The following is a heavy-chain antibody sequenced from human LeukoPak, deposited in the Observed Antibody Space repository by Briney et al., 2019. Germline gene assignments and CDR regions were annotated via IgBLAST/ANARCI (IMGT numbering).Heavy chain of an antibody. CDR1: GFTFSSYG. D-gene: IGHD2-2*01. J-gene: IGHJ5*02. Sequence: GGSLRLSCAASGFTFSSYGMHWVRQAPGKGLEWVAVIWYDGSNKYYADSVKGRFTISRDNSKNTLYLQMNSLRAEDTAVYYCARGYCSTCNWFDPWGQGTLVTVSS. V-gene: IGHV3-33*01. CDR3: ARGYCSTCNWFDP. CDR2: IWYDGSNK.